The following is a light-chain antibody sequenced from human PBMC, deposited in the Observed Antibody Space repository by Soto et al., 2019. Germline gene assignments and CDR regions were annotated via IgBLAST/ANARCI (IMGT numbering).Light chain of an antibody. CDR1: QSVSSY. CDR2: DAS. Sequence: EIVLTQSPATLSLSPGERATHSCRASQSVSSYLAWYQQKPGQTPRLLIYDASNRATGIPARFSGSGSGTDFTLTISSLEPEDFAVYYCQQRSDWPRTFGQGTKVYIK. V-gene: IGKV3-11*01. J-gene: IGKJ1*01. CDR3: QQRSDWPRT.